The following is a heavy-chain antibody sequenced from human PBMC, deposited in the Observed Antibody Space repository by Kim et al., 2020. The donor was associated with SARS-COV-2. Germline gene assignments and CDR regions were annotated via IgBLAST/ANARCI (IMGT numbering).Heavy chain of an antibody. CDR2: ISNSVDYR. Sequence: GGSLRLSRAASGFAFSDYYMSWVRQAPGKGLEWISYISNSVDYRYYADSVKGRFSISRDNAKNSLFLQMSGLRAEDPAVYYCAREHSGSEVCHFFDFWG. D-gene: IGHD2-8*01. J-gene: IGHJ4*01. CDR3: AREHSGSEVCHFFDF. CDR1: GFAFSDYY. V-gene: IGHV3-11*05.